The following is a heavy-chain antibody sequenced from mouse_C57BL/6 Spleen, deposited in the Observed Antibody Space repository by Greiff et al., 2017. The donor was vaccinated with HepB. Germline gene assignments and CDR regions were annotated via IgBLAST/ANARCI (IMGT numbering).Heavy chain of an antibody. CDR1: GYTFTSYW. Sequence: VQLQQPGAELVRPGTSVKLSCKASGYTFTSYWMHGVKQRPGQGLEWIGVIDPSDSYTNYNQKFKGKATLTVNSSSSTAYMLLSSLTSEDSAVYDCAREGGKNSLDAMDYWGQGTSVTVSS. CDR2: IDPSDSYT. CDR3: AREGGKNSLDAMDY. J-gene: IGHJ4*01. V-gene: IGHV1-59*01.